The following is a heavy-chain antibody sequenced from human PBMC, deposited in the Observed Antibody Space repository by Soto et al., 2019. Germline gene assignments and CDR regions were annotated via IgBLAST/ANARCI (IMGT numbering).Heavy chain of an antibody. J-gene: IGHJ3*02. D-gene: IGHD2-15*01. CDR3: ARDGNIGYCSGGSCPDAFDI. Sequence: TGGSQRDSCTAVGLTISNLCIRWVIQAQEKGLEWVSVIYSGGSTYYADSVKGRFTISRDNSKNTLYLQMNSLRAEDTAVYYCARDGNIGYCSGGSCPDAFDIWGQGTMVTVSS. V-gene: IGHV3-66*01. CDR2: IYSGGST. CDR1: GLTISNLC.